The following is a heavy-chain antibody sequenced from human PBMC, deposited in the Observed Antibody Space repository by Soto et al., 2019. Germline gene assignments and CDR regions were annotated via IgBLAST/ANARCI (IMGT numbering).Heavy chain of an antibody. CDR2: INAGNGNT. CDR1: GYTFTTYA. CDR3: ARRLKSAGWLDP. J-gene: IGHJ5*02. V-gene: IGHV1-3*01. Sequence: QVQLVQSGPEVKKPGASVKVSCKASGYTFTTYAIHWVRQAPGQGLEWMGWINAGNGNTEFSERFRGRVTITRDTSASTAHMELTGLTSEDTAVYYCARRLKSAGWLDPWGQGTLVTVSS.